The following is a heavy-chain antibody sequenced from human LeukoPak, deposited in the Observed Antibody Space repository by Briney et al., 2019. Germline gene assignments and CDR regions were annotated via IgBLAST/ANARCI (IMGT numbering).Heavy chain of an antibody. Sequence: GGSLRLSCAASEFSVGSNYMTWARQAPGKGLEWLSHISSSSSIIYYADSVKGRFTISRDNAKNSLYLQMNSLRAEDTAVYYCASWAGTAAGFSGPFDYWGQGTLVTVSS. CDR2: ISSSSSII. CDR1: EFSVGSNY. J-gene: IGHJ4*02. D-gene: IGHD6-13*01. V-gene: IGHV3-48*01. CDR3: ASWAGTAAGFSGPFDY.